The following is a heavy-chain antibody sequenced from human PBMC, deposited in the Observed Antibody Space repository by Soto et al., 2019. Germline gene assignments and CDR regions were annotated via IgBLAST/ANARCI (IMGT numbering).Heavy chain of an antibody. D-gene: IGHD5-12*01. Sequence: GGSLRLSCAASGFTFSSYSMNWVRQAPGKGLEWVSYISSSSSTIYYADSVKGRFTISRDNAKNSLYLQMNSLRAEDTAVYYCARGGGGSGYDYVHYYYYMDVWGKGTTVTVSS. CDR3: ARGGGGSGYDYVHYYYYMDV. V-gene: IGHV3-48*01. J-gene: IGHJ6*03. CDR2: ISSSSSTI. CDR1: GFTFSSYS.